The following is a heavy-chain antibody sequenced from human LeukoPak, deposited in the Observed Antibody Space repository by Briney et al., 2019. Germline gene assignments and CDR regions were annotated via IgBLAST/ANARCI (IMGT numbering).Heavy chain of an antibody. CDR1: GFTFGDYA. Sequence: GGSLGLSCTASGFTFGDYAMSWFRQAPGKGLEWVGFIRSKAYGGTTEYAASVKGRFTISRDDSKSIAYLQMNSLKTEDTAVYYCTITVAGTYYFDYWGQGTLVTVSS. D-gene: IGHD6-19*01. CDR2: IRSKAYGGTT. CDR3: TITVAGTYYFDY. J-gene: IGHJ4*02. V-gene: IGHV3-49*03.